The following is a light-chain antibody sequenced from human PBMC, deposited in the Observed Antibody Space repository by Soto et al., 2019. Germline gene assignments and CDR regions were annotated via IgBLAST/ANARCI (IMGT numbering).Light chain of an antibody. J-gene: IGKJ5*01. Sequence: EIVLTQSPATLSLSPGEIATLSCRASQSVGGSLAWYQQKPGQAPRLLIYDASNRATGIPARFSGSGSGADFTLTISSLEPEDFAVYYCQQRSSWPRITFGQGTRLDIK. CDR3: QQRSSWPRIT. CDR2: DAS. CDR1: QSVGGS. V-gene: IGKV3-11*01.